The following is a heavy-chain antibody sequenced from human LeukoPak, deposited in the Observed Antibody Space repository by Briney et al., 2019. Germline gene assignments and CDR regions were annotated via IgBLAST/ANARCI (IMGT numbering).Heavy chain of an antibody. CDR3: ATATQPRGYFLH. J-gene: IGHJ1*01. D-gene: IGHD2-2*01. CDR2: ISVNNGGT. V-gene: IGHV1-18*01. Sequence: EASVKVSCKASGYTFTTYSLAWVRQAPGQSLEGMGWISVNNGGTNYAQSFQDRVTLTRDTSTNTAYLELRSLRSDDTAIIYCATATQPRGYFLHWGQGTLVTVSS. CDR1: GYTFTTYS.